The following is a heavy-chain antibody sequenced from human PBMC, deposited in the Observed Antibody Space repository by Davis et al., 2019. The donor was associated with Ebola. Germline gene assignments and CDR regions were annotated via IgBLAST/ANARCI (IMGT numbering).Heavy chain of an antibody. CDR1: GFTFSSYG. Sequence: SLRLSCAASGFTFSSYGMHWVRQAPGKGLEWVAVIWYDGSNKYYADSVKGRFTISRDNSKNTLYLQMNSLRAEDTAVYYCARRDYYGSGYFDYWGQGTLVTVSS. CDR2: IWYDGSNK. D-gene: IGHD3-10*01. V-gene: IGHV3-33*01. J-gene: IGHJ4*02. CDR3: ARRDYYGSGYFDY.